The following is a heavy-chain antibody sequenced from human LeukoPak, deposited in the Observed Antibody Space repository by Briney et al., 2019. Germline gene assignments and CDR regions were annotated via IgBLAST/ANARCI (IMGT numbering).Heavy chain of an antibody. D-gene: IGHD2-21*02. CDR1: GYTFTSYG. Sequence: ASVKVSCKASGYTFTSYGISWVRQAPGHGLEWMGWISAYSGNTNYAQKLQGRVTMTTNTSTSTAYMELRSLRSDDTAVYYCARCGSDCYWGDYWGQGTLVTVSS. CDR3: ARCGSDCYWGDY. J-gene: IGHJ4*02. V-gene: IGHV1-18*01. CDR2: ISAYSGNT.